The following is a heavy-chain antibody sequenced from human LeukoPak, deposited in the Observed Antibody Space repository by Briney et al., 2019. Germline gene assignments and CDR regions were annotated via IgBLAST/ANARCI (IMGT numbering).Heavy chain of an antibody. CDR2: ISSSSSYI. Sequence: GGSLRLSCAASGFTFSSYSMNWVRQAPGKGLEWVSSISSSSSYIYYADSVKGRFTISRDNAKNSLYLQMNSLRAEDTAVYYCARVRYYYDSSGITDAFDIWGQGTMVTVSS. D-gene: IGHD3-22*01. J-gene: IGHJ3*02. CDR3: ARVRYYYDSSGITDAFDI. CDR1: GFTFSSYS. V-gene: IGHV3-21*01.